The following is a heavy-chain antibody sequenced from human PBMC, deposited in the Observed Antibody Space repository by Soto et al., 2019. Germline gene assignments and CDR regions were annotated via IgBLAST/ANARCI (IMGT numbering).Heavy chain of an antibody. V-gene: IGHV5-10-1*03. CDR3: ARGGYDPQPFDY. Sequence: EVQLVQSGAEMKKPGESLRISCKGSGYSFTSYWISWVRQMPGKGLEWMGRIDPSDSYTNYSPSFQGHVTISADKSISTAYLQWSSLKASDTAMYYCARGGYDPQPFDYWGQGTLVTVSS. CDR2: IDPSDSYT. J-gene: IGHJ4*02. CDR1: GYSFTSYW. D-gene: IGHD5-12*01.